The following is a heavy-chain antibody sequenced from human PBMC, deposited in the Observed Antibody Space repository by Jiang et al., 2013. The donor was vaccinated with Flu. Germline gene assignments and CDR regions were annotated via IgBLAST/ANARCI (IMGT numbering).Heavy chain of an antibody. D-gene: IGHD1-7*01. V-gene: IGHV4-59*01. Sequence: GLVKPSETLSLTCTVSGGSMTGYHWGWIRQIPGKGLEWIANIFYTGSTNYHPSLESRVTMSVDTANRQFSLRLNSVTAADTAVYYCARDRNFFGLDVWGPGTTVIVSS. CDR1: GGSMTGYH. J-gene: IGHJ6*02. CDR3: ARDRNFFGLDV. CDR2: IFYTGST.